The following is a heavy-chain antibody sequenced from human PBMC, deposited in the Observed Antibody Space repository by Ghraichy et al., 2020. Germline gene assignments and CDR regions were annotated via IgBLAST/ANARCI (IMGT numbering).Heavy chain of an antibody. CDR3: ARARSVYQRGMDV. J-gene: IGHJ6*02. V-gene: IGHV3-21*01. D-gene: IGHD6-25*01. CDR2: ISSSSSYI. Sequence: GGSLRLSCAASGFTFSSYSMNWVRQAPGKGLEWVSSISSSSSYIYYADSVKGRFTISRDNAKNSLYLQMNSLRAEDTAVYYCARARSVYQRGMDVWGQGTTVTVSS. CDR1: GFTFSSYS.